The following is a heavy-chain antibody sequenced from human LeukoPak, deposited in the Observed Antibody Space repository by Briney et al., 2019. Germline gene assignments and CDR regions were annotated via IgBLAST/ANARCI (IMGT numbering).Heavy chain of an antibody. CDR2: MNPNSGNT. J-gene: IGHJ5*02. V-gene: IGHV1-8*01. CDR1: GYTFTSYD. CDR3: ARGLNTGITMVQGVMAP. D-gene: IGHD3-10*01. Sequence: GASVKVSCKASGYTFTSYDINGVRQATGQGLEWMGWMNPNSGNTGYAQKFQGRVTMTRNTSISTAYMELSSLRSEDTAVYYCARGLNTGITMVQGVMAPWGQGTLVTVSS.